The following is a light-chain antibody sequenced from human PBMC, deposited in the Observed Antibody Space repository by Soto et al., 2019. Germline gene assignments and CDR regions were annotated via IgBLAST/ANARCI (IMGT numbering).Light chain of an antibody. J-gene: IGKJ1*01. CDR3: QLYNNWWT. V-gene: IGKV3D-15*01. Sequence: EIVMTHSPATLSVSPGERATLSCRASQSVNSNLAWYQQKPGQAPRLLIYAASTRATGIPARFIGNGSGTEFTLTISSLQSEDFAVYYCQLYNNWWTFGQGTKVDIK. CDR1: QSVNSN. CDR2: AAS.